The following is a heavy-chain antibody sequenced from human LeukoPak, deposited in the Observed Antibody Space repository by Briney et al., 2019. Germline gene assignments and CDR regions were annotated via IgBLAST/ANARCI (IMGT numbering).Heavy chain of an antibody. CDR1: GGSLSDYY. Sequence: PSETLSLTCAVYGGSLSDYYWSWIRQPPGKGLEWIGEINHSGSTNYNPSLKSRVTISVDTSKNQFSLKLSSVTAADTAVYYCARLKRRGGTRWFDPWGQGTLVTVSS. CDR2: INHSGST. J-gene: IGHJ5*02. V-gene: IGHV4-34*01. CDR3: ARLKRRGGTRWFDP. D-gene: IGHD1-1*01.